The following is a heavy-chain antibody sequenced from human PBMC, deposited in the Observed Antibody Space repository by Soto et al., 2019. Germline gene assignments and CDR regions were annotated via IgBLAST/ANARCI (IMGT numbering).Heavy chain of an antibody. D-gene: IGHD3-10*01. Sequence: EVQLLESGGGLVQPGGSVRLSCAASGFTFSTYAKSWVRQAPGKGLEWVSGMSGSGGSTYYADSVKGRFTISRDNSKNTLYLQMNSLRAEDTAVYYCMNLYSYGSGSYYKWGQGTLVTVSS. CDR2: MSGSGGST. J-gene: IGHJ4*02. CDR1: GFTFSTYA. V-gene: IGHV3-23*01. CDR3: MNLYSYGSGSYYK.